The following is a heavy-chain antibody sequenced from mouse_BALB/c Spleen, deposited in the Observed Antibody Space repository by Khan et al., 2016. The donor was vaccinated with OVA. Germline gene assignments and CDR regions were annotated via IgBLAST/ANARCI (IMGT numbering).Heavy chain of an antibody. CDR3: ARSGGNWYWDFDV. Sequence: EVQLVESGGGLVQPGGSRKLSCAASGFTFSSFGMHWVRQAPEKGLEWVAYVSSGSSTIYYADTVKGRFTISRDIPKNTLFLQMTSLRSEDTAMYYCARSGGNWYWDFDVWGAGTTVTVSS. V-gene: IGHV5-17*02. CDR1: GFTFSSFG. D-gene: IGHD2-1*01. CDR2: VSSGSSTI. J-gene: IGHJ1*01.